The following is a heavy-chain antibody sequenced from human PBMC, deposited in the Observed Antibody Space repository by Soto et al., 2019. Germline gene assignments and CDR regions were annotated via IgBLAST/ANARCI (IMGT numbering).Heavy chain of an antibody. V-gene: IGHV1-8*01. Sequence: GASVKVSCKASGYTFTSYDINWVRQATGQGLEWMGWMNPNSGNTGYAQKFQGRVTMTRNTSISTAYMELSSLRSEDTAVYYCAKHRSRYTSGWHNWFDPWGQGTLVTVSS. CDR3: AKHRSRYTSGWHNWFDP. CDR1: GYTFTSYD. D-gene: IGHD6-19*01. J-gene: IGHJ5*02. CDR2: MNPNSGNT.